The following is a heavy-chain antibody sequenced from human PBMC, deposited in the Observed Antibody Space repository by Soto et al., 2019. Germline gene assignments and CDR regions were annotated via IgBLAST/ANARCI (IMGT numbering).Heavy chain of an antibody. D-gene: IGHD3-3*01. CDR3: TRHESDYDFWSDNYYYGMDV. V-gene: IGHV3-73*01. J-gene: IGHJ6*02. CDR2: IRSKANSYAT. CDR1: GFTFSGSA. Sequence: PGGSLRLSCAASGFTFSGSAMHWVRQASGKGLEWVGRIRSKANSYATAYAASVKGRFTISRDDSKNTADLQMNCLKTEDTAVYYCTRHESDYDFWSDNYYYGMDVWGQGTTVTVSS.